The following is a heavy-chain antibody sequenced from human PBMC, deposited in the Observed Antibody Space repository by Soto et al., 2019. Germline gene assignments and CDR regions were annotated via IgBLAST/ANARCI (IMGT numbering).Heavy chain of an antibody. J-gene: IGHJ6*03. CDR1: GGSISSSPYY. Sequence: PSETLSLTCTVSGGSISSSPYYWGWIRQPPGKGLEWIGSIYFSGGSYYDPSLKSRVTMSVDTSQNQFSLRLSSVTAADTAVYYCARQHRPEGFSSYYYMDVWGKGTTVTVSS. D-gene: IGHD3-3*01. V-gene: IGHV4-39*01. CDR2: IYFSGGS. CDR3: ARQHRPEGFSSYYYMDV.